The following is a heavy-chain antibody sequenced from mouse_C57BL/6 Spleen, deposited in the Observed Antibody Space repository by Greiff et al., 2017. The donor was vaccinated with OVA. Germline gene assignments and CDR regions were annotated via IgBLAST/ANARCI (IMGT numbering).Heavy chain of an antibody. CDR1: GYAFSSSW. CDR2: IYPGDGDT. J-gene: IGHJ2*01. V-gene: IGHV1-82*01. Sequence: VKLVESGPELVKPGASVKISCKASGYAFSSSWMNWVKQRPGKGLEWIGRIYPGDGDTNYNGKFKGKATLTADKSSSTAYMQLSSLTSEDSAVYFCARRWLLRIFDYWGQGTTLTVSS. CDR3: ARRWLLRIFDY. D-gene: IGHD2-3*01.